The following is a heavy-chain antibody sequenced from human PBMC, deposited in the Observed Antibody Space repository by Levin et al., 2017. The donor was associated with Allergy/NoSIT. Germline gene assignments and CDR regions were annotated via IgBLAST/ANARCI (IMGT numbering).Heavy chain of an antibody. V-gene: IGHV4-34*01. J-gene: IGHJ4*02. CDR2: INHSGAT. D-gene: IGHD6-13*01. CDR1: GGSFSPSY. Sequence: SQTLSLTCAVYGGSFSPSYWTWIRQPPGKGLEWIGHINHSGATNYNPSLESRVTISVDTSKNQFSLKLGSVTAADTAVYYCVRVAGAAADKGDWGQGTLVTVSS. CDR3: VRVAGAAADKGD.